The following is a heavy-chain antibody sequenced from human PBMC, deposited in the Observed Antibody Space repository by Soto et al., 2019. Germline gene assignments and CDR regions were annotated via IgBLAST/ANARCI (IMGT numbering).Heavy chain of an antibody. CDR2: SNHSGST. V-gene: IGHV4-34*01. D-gene: IGHD6-6*01. CDR1: GGSFSGYY. J-gene: IGHJ5*02. Sequence: SSETLSLTCAVYGGSFSGYYWSCLSHPPGKGLEWIGESNHSGSTNYNPSLKSRVTISVDTSKNQFSLKLRSVTAADTAVYYCARGIPARLKSWGPKTRCFEPWGQGTLVTVSS. CDR3: ARGIPARLKSWGPKTRCFEP.